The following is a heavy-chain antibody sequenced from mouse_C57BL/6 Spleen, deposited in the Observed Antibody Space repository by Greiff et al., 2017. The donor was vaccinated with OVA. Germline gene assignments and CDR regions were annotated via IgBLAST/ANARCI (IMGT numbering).Heavy chain of an antibody. CDR3: ARERYCYDPFAY. J-gene: IGHJ3*01. D-gene: IGHD1-1*01. CDR1: GYTFTSYW. CDR2: IDPNSGGT. V-gene: IGHV1-72*01. Sequence: VKLQQPGAELVKPGASVKLSCKASGYTFTSYWMPWVKQRPGRGLEWIGRIDPNSGGTTYNEKFKSKATLTVTKPSSPAYMQLRSLTSEDAAVYYCARERYCYDPFAYWGQGTLVTVSA.